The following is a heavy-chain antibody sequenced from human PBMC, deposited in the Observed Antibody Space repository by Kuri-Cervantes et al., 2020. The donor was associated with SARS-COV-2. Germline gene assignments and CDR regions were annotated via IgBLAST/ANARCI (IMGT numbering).Heavy chain of an antibody. CDR1: GGSIISSS. CDR2: INLMFDSA. D-gene: IGHD2-2*01. CDR3: ARVHCISVSCFSAYPLDV. J-gene: IGHJ6*02. Sequence: VSCQASGGSIISSSITWVRQAPGQGLEWMGRINLMFDSANYAQKVQGRVTITADKSTRTTYMELSSLTSEDTAVYYCARVHCISVSCFSAYPLDVWGQGTTVTVSS. V-gene: IGHV1-69*08.